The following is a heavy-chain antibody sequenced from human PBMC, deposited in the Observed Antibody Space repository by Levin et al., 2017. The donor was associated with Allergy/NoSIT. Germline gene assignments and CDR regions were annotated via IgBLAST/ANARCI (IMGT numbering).Heavy chain of an antibody. Sequence: GGSLRLSCAASGFTFSSYGLNWVRQAPGKGLEWVSYISSSSTPIYYADSVKGRFTISRDNAKNSLYLQMNSLRDEDTAVYYCARVGAVAVPTTGIDYWGQGTLVTVSS. D-gene: IGHD2-15*01. J-gene: IGHJ4*02. CDR3: ARVGAVAVPTTGIDY. CDR1: GFTFSSYG. V-gene: IGHV3-48*02. CDR2: ISSSSTPI.